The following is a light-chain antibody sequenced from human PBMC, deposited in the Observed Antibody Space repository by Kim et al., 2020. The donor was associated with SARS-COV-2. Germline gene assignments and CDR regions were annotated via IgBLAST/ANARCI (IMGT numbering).Light chain of an antibody. Sequence: SQGERATLAYRSIGSGGSYLAWYQQRPGQTPRLLIYAASTRATGIPARFSGSGSGTEFTLTISSLQSEDFAVYYCQQYNKWPPMYTFGQGTKLEI. CDR3: QQYNKWPPMYT. CDR1: GSGGSY. J-gene: IGKJ2*01. V-gene: IGKV3-15*01. CDR2: AAS.